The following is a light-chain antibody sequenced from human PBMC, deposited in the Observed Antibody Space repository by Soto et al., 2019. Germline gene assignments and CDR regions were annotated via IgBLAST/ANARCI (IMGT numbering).Light chain of an antibody. Sequence: DIQMTQSPATVSASVGGRVTLTCRASQTITNRLAWYQQRPGQAPKLLIYDASALKSGVPTRFSGSGSGTEFTLTISSLQPNDSATYYCQQYNHYRTFGQGTKVDIK. J-gene: IGKJ1*01. CDR1: QTITNR. V-gene: IGKV1-5*01. CDR2: DAS. CDR3: QQYNHYRT.